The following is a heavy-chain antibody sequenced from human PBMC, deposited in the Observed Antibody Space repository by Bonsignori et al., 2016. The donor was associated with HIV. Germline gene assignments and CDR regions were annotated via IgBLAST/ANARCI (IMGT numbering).Heavy chain of an antibody. CDR2: ISWNSGSI. Sequence: VRQAPGKGLEWVSGISWNSGSIGYADSVKGRFTISRDNAKNSLYLQMNSLRAEDTALYYCRITRARKRPMVRGVPATYYYYYMDVWGKGTTVTVSS. D-gene: IGHD3-10*01. V-gene: IGHV3-9*01. CDR3: RITRARKRPMVRGVPATYYYYYMDV. J-gene: IGHJ6*03.